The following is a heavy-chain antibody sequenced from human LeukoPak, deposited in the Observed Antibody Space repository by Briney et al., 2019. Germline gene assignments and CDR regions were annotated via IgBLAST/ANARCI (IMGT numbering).Heavy chain of an antibody. Sequence: GGSLRLSCAASGFTFSSHWVHWVRQAPGKGLVWVSRINSDGSNTNYADSVNGRFTISRDNAKNTLSLQMNSLRAEDTAIYYCARGFSGIAFDFWGQGTMVTVSS. CDR1: GFTFSSHW. D-gene: IGHD6-25*01. CDR3: ARGFSGIAFDF. J-gene: IGHJ3*01. CDR2: INSDGSNT. V-gene: IGHV3-74*01.